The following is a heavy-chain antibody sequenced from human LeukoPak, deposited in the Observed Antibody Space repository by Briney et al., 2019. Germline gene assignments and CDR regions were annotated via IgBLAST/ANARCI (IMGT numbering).Heavy chain of an antibody. Sequence: SETLSLTCTVSGGSISSGAYYWSWIRQPPGKGLEWIGYIYYSGSTYYNPSLKSRVTITVDTSKNQFSLKLSSVTAADTAVYYGARGAPEDIVVVPAATGHDAFDIWGQGTMVTVSS. CDR2: IYYSGST. V-gene: IGHV4-30-4*01. D-gene: IGHD2-2*01. CDR3: ARGAPEDIVVVPAATGHDAFDI. CDR1: GGSISSGAYY. J-gene: IGHJ3*02.